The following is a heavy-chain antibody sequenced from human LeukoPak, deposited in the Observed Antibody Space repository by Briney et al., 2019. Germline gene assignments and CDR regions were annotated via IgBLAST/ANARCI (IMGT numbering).Heavy chain of an antibody. CDR3: ANAASYSVDY. CDR2: MYFSGST. J-gene: IGHJ4*02. D-gene: IGHD1-26*01. CDR1: GVSVSIIFYY. V-gene: IGHV4-39*01. Sequence: SETLSLTGTVSGVSVSIIFYYCRWIRQPPAKGLWWIGSMYFSGSTNYTQYVQSRVTISVDTSKTQFYMKLTSVTAEDTAVYYCANAASYSVDYWGQGTMVTVSS.